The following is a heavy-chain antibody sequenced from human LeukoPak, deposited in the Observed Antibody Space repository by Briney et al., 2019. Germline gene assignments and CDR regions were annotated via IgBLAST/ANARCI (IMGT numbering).Heavy chain of an antibody. V-gene: IGHV4-30-2*01. J-gene: IGHJ5*02. CDR1: GGSISSGGYS. CDR2: IYHSGST. D-gene: IGHD3-22*01. Sequence: SETLSLTCAVSGGSISSGGYSWSWIQQPPGKGLEWIGYIYHSGSTYYNPSLKSRVTISVDRSKNQFSLKLSSVTAADTAVYYCARDRYYYDSSAWFDPWGQGTLVTVSS. CDR3: ARDRYYYDSSAWFDP.